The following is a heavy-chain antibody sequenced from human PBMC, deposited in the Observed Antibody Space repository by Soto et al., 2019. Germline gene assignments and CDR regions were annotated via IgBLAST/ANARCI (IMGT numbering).Heavy chain of an antibody. Sequence: GESLKISCKGSGYSFTSYWIGWVRQMPGKGLEWMGIIYPGDSDTRYSPSFQGQVTISADKSISTAYLQWSSLKASDTAMYYCARHYERLSIKIFGVAEDAFDIWGQGTMVTVSS. CDR2: IYPGDSDT. D-gene: IGHD3-3*01. CDR3: ARHYERLSIKIFGVAEDAFDI. V-gene: IGHV5-51*01. CDR1: GYSFTSYW. J-gene: IGHJ3*02.